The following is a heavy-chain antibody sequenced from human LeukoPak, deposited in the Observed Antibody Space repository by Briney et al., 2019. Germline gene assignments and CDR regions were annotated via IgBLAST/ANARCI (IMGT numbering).Heavy chain of an antibody. D-gene: IGHD2-15*01. V-gene: IGHV3-30*04. CDR2: ISYDGSNK. Sequence: PGRSLRLSCAASGFTFSSYAMHWVRQAPGKGLEWVAVISYDGSNKYYADSVKGRFTISRDNSKNTLYLQMNSLRAVDTAVYYCAREIEPNCSGGSCYSFDYWGQGTLVTVSS. J-gene: IGHJ4*02. CDR3: AREIEPNCSGGSCYSFDY. CDR1: GFTFSSYA.